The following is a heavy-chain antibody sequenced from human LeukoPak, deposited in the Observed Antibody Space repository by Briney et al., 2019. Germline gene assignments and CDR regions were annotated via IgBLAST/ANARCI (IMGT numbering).Heavy chain of an antibody. CDR3: ARALQTLWGYFDY. CDR2: ISYDGSNK. Sequence: TGGSLRLSCAASGFTFSSYAMHWVRQAPGKGLEWVAVISYDGSNKYYADSVKGRFTISRDNSKNTLYLQMNSLRAEDTAVYYCARALQTLWGYFDYWGQGTLVTVSS. CDR1: GFTFSSYA. D-gene: IGHD3-16*01. V-gene: IGHV3-30-3*01. J-gene: IGHJ4*02.